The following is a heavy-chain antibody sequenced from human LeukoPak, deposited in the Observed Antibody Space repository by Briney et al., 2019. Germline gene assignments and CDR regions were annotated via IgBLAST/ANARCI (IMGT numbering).Heavy chain of an antibody. CDR2: INRDGSRT. CDR1: GFTFSNHW. Sequence: GGSLKLSCAASGFTFSNHWMHWVRQAPGKGLMWVSRINRDGSRTDYADSVKGRFTISRDDAKNTLYLQVNSLRAEDTAVYFCARGGSDTAMAHDYWGQGTLVTVSS. D-gene: IGHD5-18*01. V-gene: IGHV3-74*01. CDR3: ARGGSDTAMAHDY. J-gene: IGHJ4*02.